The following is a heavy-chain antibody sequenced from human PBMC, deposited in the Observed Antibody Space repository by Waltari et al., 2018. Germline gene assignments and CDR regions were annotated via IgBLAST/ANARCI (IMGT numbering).Heavy chain of an antibody. J-gene: IGHJ4*02. D-gene: IGHD1-1*01. CDR2: ISYDGSNK. CDR3: ASELEPGLSPGY. Sequence: QVQLVESGGGVVQPGRSLRLSCAASGFTFSSYAMHWVRQAPGKGLEWVAVISYDGSNKNNADSVKGRLTNAKDNSKNRLYLQMNSLRAEDTAVYYCASELEPGLSPGYLGQGTLVTVSS. CDR1: GFTFSSYA. V-gene: IGHV3-30-3*01.